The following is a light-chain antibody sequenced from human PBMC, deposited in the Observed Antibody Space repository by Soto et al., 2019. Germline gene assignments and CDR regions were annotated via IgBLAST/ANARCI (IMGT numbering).Light chain of an antibody. CDR3: QTWGTGIRV. Sequence: QSVLTQSPSASASLGDSVKLTCTLSSGHSDYAIAWHQQQAEKGPRYLMKVHSDGSHIKGDGIPDRFSGSSSGAERYLTISSLQSEDEADYYCQTWGTGIRVFGGGTKVTVL. CDR2: VHSDGSH. CDR1: SGHSDYA. V-gene: IGLV4-69*01. J-gene: IGLJ2*01.